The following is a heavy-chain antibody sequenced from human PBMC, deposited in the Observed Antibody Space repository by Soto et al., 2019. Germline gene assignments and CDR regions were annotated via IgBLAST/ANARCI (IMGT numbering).Heavy chain of an antibody. CDR3: ARTGLCSGGACYPNWFDP. J-gene: IGHJ5*02. V-gene: IGHV4-61*01. D-gene: IGHD2-15*01. CDR1: GGSVSSASYY. Sequence: SETLSLTCTVSGGSVSSASYYWSWIRQPPGKGPEWIGYIYYIGSTRYNPSLKSRVTMSVDTSKNQFSLKLSSVTAADTAVYYCARTGLCSGGACYPNWFDPWGQGTMVTVSS. CDR2: IYYIGST.